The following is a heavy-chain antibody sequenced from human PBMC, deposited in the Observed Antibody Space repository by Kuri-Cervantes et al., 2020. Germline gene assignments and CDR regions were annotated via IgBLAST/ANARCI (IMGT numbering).Heavy chain of an antibody. CDR2: ISSSSSYI. Sequence: GGSLRLSCAASAFTFSSYSMNWVRQAPGKGLEWVSSISSSSSYIYYADSVKGRFTISRDNAKDSLYLQMNSLRVEDTAIYYCATSDDSPGGDWGQGTLVTVSS. CDR3: ATSDDSPGGD. D-gene: IGHD3-22*01. V-gene: IGHV3-21*01. CDR1: AFTFSSYS. J-gene: IGHJ4*02.